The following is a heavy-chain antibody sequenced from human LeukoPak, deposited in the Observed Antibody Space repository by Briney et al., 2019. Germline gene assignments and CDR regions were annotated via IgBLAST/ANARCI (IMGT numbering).Heavy chain of an antibody. D-gene: IGHD6-13*01. J-gene: IGHJ3*02. CDR1: GFTVSSNY. Sequence: GGSLRLSCAASGFTVSSNYMTWVRQPPGKGLQWVSVIYGDGDTYYTDSVKGRFTFSRDNSKNTINLQMNSLRAEDTAMYYCVRGSRSWFDTFDIWGQGTMVTVSS. CDR3: VRGSRSWFDTFDI. V-gene: IGHV3-53*01. CDR2: IYGDGDT.